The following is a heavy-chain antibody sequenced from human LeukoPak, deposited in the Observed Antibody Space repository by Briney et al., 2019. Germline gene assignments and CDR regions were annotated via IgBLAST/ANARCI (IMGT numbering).Heavy chain of an antibody. CDR2: ISSSSSYI. CDR1: GFTVSSNY. CDR3: ARDGLSNYYDSSGYNDY. V-gene: IGHV3-21*01. Sequence: GGSLRLSCAASGFTVSSNYMSWVRQAPGKGLEWVSSISSSSSYIYYADSVKGRFTISRDNAKNSLYLQMNSLRAEDTAVYYCARDGLSNYYDSSGYNDYWGQGTLVTVSS. J-gene: IGHJ4*02. D-gene: IGHD3-22*01.